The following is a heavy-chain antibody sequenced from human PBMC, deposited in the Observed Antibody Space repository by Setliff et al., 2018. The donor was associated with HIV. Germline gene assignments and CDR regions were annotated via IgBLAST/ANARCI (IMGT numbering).Heavy chain of an antibody. J-gene: IGHJ1*01. Sequence: GGSLRLSCAVSGFYFTNAWMSWVRQAPGKGLEWVGRTRSVSDGGRTDYAAPVKGRFTISRDDSKNTPYLQMNSLKIEDTAVYYCTTDPAVDWGQGTLVTVSS. D-gene: IGHD2-2*01. CDR1: GFYFTNAW. CDR3: TTDPAVD. V-gene: IGHV3-15*01. CDR2: TRSVSDGGRT.